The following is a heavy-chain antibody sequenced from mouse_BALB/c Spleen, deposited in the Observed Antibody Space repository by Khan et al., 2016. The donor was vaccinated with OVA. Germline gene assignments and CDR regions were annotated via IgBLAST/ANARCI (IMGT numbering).Heavy chain of an antibody. Sequence: EVQLQESGPSLVKPSQTLSLTCSVTGDSITTGYWNWIRKFPGNKLEYMGYIIYTGYTYYNPSLKSRISITRHTSNNQYSLQLNSGTDEDTATYYCARSTYRYAFVYWGQGTLVTVSA. CDR1: GDSITTGY. CDR2: IIYTGYT. D-gene: IGHD2-14*01. V-gene: IGHV3-8*02. J-gene: IGHJ3*01. CDR3: ARSTYRYAFVY.